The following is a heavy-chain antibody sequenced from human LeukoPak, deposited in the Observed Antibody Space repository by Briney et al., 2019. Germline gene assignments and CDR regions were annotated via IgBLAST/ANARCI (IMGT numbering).Heavy chain of an antibody. CDR1: GYTFTSYG. V-gene: IGHV1-18*01. CDR3: ARVKDGSGSYYKFGFDY. Sequence: GASVKVSCKASGYTFTSYGISWVRQAPGQGLEWMGWISAYNGNTNYAQKLQGRVTITTDTSTGTAYMELRSLRSDDTAAYYCARVKDGSGSYYKFGFDYWGQGTLVTVSS. D-gene: IGHD3-10*01. J-gene: IGHJ4*02. CDR2: ISAYNGNT.